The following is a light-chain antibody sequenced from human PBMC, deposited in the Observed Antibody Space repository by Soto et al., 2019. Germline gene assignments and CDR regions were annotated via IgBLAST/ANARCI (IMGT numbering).Light chain of an antibody. J-gene: IGLJ2*01. CDR1: SGHSSYA. V-gene: IGLV4-69*01. CDR3: QTWGTGEV. CDR2: LNSDGSH. Sequence: QSVLTQSPSASASLGASVKLTCTLSSGHSSYAIAWHQQQPEKGPRYLMKLNSDGSHSKGDGIPDRFSGSSSGAERYLPISNLQSEDEADYYCQTWGTGEVFGGGTKVTVL.